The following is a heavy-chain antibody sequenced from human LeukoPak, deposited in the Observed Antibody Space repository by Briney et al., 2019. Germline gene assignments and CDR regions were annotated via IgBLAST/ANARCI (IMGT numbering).Heavy chain of an antibody. Sequence: GGSLRLSCAASGFTFSSYAMSWVRQAPGKGLEWVASIKQDESEKYYVDSVKGRFTTSRDNAKSSLYLQMNALRGEDTAVYYCARLVGDVTTWDCWGQGTLVTVSS. CDR2: IKQDESEK. J-gene: IGHJ4*02. CDR3: ARLVGDVTTWDC. D-gene: IGHD1-26*01. CDR1: GFTFSSYA. V-gene: IGHV3-7*03.